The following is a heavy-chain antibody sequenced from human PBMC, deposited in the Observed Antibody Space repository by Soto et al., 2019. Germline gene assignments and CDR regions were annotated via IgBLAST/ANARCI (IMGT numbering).Heavy chain of an antibody. V-gene: IGHV4-34*01. CDR3: ARDGRTWIQLWLPYYYGMDV. CDR2: INHSGST. CDR1: GGSFSGYY. Sequence: PSETLSLTCAVYGGSFSGYYWSWIRQPPGKGLEWIGEINHSGSTNYNPSLKSRVTISVDTSKNQFSLKLSSVTAADTAVYYCARDGRTWIQLWLPYYYGMDVWGQGTTVTVSS. D-gene: IGHD5-18*01. J-gene: IGHJ6*02.